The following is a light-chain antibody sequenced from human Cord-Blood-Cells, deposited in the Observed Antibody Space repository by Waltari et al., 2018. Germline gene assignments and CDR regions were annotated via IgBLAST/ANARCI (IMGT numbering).Light chain of an antibody. CDR2: DAS. CDR1: QDISNY. CDR3: QQYGNLPIT. Sequence: DIQMTKSPSPLSASVGDRVNITCQASQDISNYLNWYQQKPWKAPKFLIYDASNLETGAPSRFSGSGSGTDFTFTISSLQPEDIATYYCQQYGNLPITFGQGTRLEIK. J-gene: IGKJ5*01. V-gene: IGKV1-33*01.